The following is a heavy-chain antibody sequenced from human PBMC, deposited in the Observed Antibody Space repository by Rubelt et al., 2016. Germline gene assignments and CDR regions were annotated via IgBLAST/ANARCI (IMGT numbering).Heavy chain of an antibody. CDR3: ARDPGPRGNDY. J-gene: IGHJ4*02. Sequence: QVQLVQSGAEVKKPGASVKVSCKASGYTFTSYYMHWVRQAPGQGLEWMGIINPSGGSPSNARKFQGRVTMTRDTSTSTVYMELSSLRSEDTAVYYCARDPGPRGNDYWGQGTLVTVSS. CDR2: INPSGGSP. V-gene: IGHV1-46*03. CDR1: GYTFTSYY. D-gene: IGHD3-10*01.